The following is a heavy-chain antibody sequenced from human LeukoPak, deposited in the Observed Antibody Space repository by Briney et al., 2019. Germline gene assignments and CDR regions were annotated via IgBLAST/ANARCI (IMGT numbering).Heavy chain of an antibody. D-gene: IGHD1-26*01. CDR1: GFTFSSYS. CDR2: ISSSSSYI. CDR3: ASETGSGSYLYYYYGMDV. Sequence: PGGSLRLSCAASGFTFSSYSMNWVRQAPGKGLEWVSSISSSSSYIYYADSVKGRFTISRDNAKNSLYLQMNSLRAEDTAVYYCASETGSGSYLYYYYGMDVWGQGTTVTVSS. J-gene: IGHJ6*02. V-gene: IGHV3-21*01.